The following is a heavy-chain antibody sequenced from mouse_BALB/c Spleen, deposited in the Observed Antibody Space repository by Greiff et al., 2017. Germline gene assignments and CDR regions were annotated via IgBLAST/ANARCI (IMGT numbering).Heavy chain of an antibody. V-gene: IGHV2-6-5*01. D-gene: IGHD1-2*01. CDR3: AKQGITTATWFAY. CDR2: IWGGGST. J-gene: IGHJ3*01. Sequence: VQVVESGPGLVAPSQSLSITCTVSGFSLTDYGVSWIRQPPGKGLEWLGVIWGGGSTYYNSALKSRLSISKDNSKSQVFLKMNSLQTDDTAMYYCAKQGITTATWFAYWGQGTLVTVSA. CDR1: GFSLTDYG.